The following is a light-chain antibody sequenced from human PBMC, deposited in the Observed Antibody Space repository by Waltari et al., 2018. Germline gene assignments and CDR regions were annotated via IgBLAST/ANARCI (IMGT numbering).Light chain of an antibody. V-gene: IGLV2-14*01. Sequence: QSALTQPASVSGSPGQSITISCTGTSGDIGGYNYVSWYQHHPGKVPKLIIFGVSARPSGVSNRFSGSKSGNTASLTISGLQAEDEADYYCSSYSTSSTLVVFGGGTKLTVL. CDR2: GVS. J-gene: IGLJ2*01. CDR3: SSYSTSSTLVV. CDR1: SGDIGGYNY.